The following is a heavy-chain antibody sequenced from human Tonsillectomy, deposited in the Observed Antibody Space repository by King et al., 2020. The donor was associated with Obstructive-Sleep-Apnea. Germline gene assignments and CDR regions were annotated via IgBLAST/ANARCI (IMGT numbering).Heavy chain of an antibody. CDR2: INTNTGNP. J-gene: IGHJ3*02. V-gene: IGHV7-4-1*02. Sequence: VQLVESGSELKKPGASVKVSCKASGYTFTSYAMNWVRQAPGQGLEWMGWINTNTGNPTYAQGFTGRFVFSLDTSVSTAYLQISSLKAEDTAVYYCARDGPHIWFGELFPDDAFDIWGQGTMVTVSS. CDR1: GYTFTSYA. D-gene: IGHD3-10*01. CDR3: ARDGPHIWFGELFPDDAFDI.